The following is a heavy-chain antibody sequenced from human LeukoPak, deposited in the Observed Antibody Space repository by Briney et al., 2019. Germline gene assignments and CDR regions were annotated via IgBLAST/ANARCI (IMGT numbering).Heavy chain of an antibody. CDR2: ISYDGSNK. J-gene: IGHJ4*02. CDR1: GFTFSSYA. D-gene: IGHD6-13*01. Sequence: GRSRRLSCAASGFTFSSYAMHWVRQAPGKGLEWVAVISYDGSNKYYADSVKGRFTISRDDSKNTLYLQMNSLRAEDTAVYYCAKFRGAAAGIGYWGQGTLVTVSS. V-gene: IGHV3-30-3*01. CDR3: AKFRGAAAGIGY.